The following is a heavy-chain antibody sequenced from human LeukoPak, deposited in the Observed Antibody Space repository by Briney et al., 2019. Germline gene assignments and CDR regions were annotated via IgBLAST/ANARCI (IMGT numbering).Heavy chain of an antibody. D-gene: IGHD2-15*01. CDR1: GYTFTGYY. Sequence: ASVKVSCKASGYTFTGYYMHWVRQAPGQGLEWMGWINPNGGGTNYAQKFQGRVTMTRDTSISTAYMELSRLRSDDTAVYYCARNKGGSGSPRAFDIWGRGTMVTVSS. V-gene: IGHV1-2*02. CDR2: INPNGGGT. CDR3: ARNKGGSGSPRAFDI. J-gene: IGHJ3*02.